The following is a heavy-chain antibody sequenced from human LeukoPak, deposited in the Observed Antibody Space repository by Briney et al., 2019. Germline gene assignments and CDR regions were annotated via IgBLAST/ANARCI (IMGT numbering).Heavy chain of an antibody. V-gene: IGHV3-23*01. Sequence: GGSLRLSCAASGFTFSFYAMNWVRQAPGKGLEWVSGISDSGGNTYYADSVKDRFTVSRDNSKNTLYLQMNSLRAEDTAVYYCAKVRYSGYVVLAHWGQGTLVTVSS. CDR3: AKVRYSGYVVLAH. CDR2: ISDSGGNT. CDR1: GFTFSFYA. D-gene: IGHD5-12*01. J-gene: IGHJ4*02.